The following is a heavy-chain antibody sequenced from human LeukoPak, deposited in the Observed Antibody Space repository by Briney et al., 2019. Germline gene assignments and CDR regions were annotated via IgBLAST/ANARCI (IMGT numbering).Heavy chain of an antibody. CDR3: ARQAWGSALGY. CDR2: IYYSGST. CDR1: GGSISSGDYY. Sequence: SETLSLTCTVSGGSISSGDYYWSWIRQPPGKGLEWIGYIYYSGSTYYNPSLKSRVTISVDTSKNQFSLKLSSVTAADTAVYYCARQAWGSALGYWGQGTLVTVSS. J-gene: IGHJ4*02. V-gene: IGHV4-30-4*01. D-gene: IGHD7-27*01.